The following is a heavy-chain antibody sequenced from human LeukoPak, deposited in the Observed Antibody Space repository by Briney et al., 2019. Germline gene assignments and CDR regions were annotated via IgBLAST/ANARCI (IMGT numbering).Heavy chain of an antibody. D-gene: IGHD6-13*01. CDR2: IYYSGST. J-gene: IGHJ5*02. V-gene: IGHV4-31*03. CDR3: ARGEVIAAAVIWFDP. Sequence: PSQTLPLTCTVSGGSISSGGYYWSWIRQHPGKGLEWIGYIYYSGSTYYNPSLKSRVTISVDTSKNQFSLKLSSVTAADTAVYYCARGEVIAAAVIWFDPWGQGTLVTVSS. CDR1: GGSISSGGYY.